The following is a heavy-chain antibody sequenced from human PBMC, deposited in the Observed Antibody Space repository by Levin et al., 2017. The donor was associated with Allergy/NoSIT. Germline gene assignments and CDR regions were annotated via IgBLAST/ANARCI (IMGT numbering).Heavy chain of an antibody. V-gene: IGHV4-4*07. D-gene: IGHD2-2*01. CDR2: VYSDGST. J-gene: IGHJ4*02. CDR1: GGSISGYY. CDR3: SRVGCSNTRCYTRGSDY. Sequence: SETLSLTCTVSGGSISGYYWSWIRQAAGKGLEWIGRVYSDGSTNYNPSLRSRVTVSLDTWKNQFSLELTSVTAADTAVYYCSRVGCSNTRCYTRGSDYWGQGVLVTVSS.